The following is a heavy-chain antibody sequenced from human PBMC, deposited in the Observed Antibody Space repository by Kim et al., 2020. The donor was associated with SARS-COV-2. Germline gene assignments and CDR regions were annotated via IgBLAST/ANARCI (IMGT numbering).Heavy chain of an antibody. CDR2: INAGNGNT. CDR3: AVPLLLWFGELLSPFVY. J-gene: IGHJ4*02. Sequence: ASVKVSCKASGYTFTSYAMHWVRQAPGQRLEWMGWINAGNGNTKYSQKFQGRVTITRDTSASTAYMELSSLRSEDTAVYYCAVPLLLWFGELLSPFVYWGQGTLVTVSS. V-gene: IGHV1-3*01. D-gene: IGHD3-10*01. CDR1: GYTFTSYA.